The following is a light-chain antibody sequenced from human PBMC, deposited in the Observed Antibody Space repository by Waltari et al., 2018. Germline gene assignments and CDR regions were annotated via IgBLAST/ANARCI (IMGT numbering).Light chain of an antibody. Sequence: EIVLTQSPGTVSLSPGEGATLSCRASQSVNGALAWYQQKPGQAPRLLIYHASNRATGIPDRFSGSGSGTDFSLNISRLEPEDFAVYYCQHYLRLPVTFGQGTKVEI. CDR3: QHYLRLPVT. V-gene: IGKV3-20*01. CDR2: HAS. CDR1: QSVNGA. J-gene: IGKJ1*01.